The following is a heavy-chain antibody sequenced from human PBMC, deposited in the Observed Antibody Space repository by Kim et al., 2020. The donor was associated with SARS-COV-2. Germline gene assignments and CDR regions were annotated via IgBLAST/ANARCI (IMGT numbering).Heavy chain of an antibody. D-gene: IGHD1-26*01. V-gene: IGHV1-3*01. J-gene: IGHJ4*02. Sequence: GNTKYSEKFQGRVTITRDTSASTAYMELSSLRFEDSDVYYCARDQGVGDYWGQGALVTVSS. CDR3: ARDQGVGDY. CDR2: GNT.